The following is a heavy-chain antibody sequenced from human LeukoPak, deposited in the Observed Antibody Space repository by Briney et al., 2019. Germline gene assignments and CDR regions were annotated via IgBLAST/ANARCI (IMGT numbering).Heavy chain of an antibody. J-gene: IGHJ4*02. D-gene: IGHD6-13*01. CDR2: ISESGGST. V-gene: IGHV3-23*01. CDR1: GFIFSSYA. Sequence: GGSLRLSCAASGFIFSSYAMSWVRQTPGKGLEWVSRISESGGSTYYADSVKGRFTISRDNSKNTLYLQMNSLSAEDTAVYYCAKDRGSSWYGTSDYWGQGTLVTASS. CDR3: AKDRGSSWYGTSDY.